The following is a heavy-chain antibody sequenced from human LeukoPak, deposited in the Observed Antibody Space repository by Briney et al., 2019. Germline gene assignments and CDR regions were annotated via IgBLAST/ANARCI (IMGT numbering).Heavy chain of an antibody. D-gene: IGHD2-15*01. CDR2: IYHSGST. V-gene: IGHV4-59*01. CDR3: VRGSCSGGSCYFLDF. J-gene: IGHJ4*02. Sequence: SETLSPTCTVSGGSISSYYWNWIRQPPGKELEWIGYIYHSGSTNYNPSLKSRVTISVDTSKNQFSLRLRSVTAADTAVYYCVRGSCSGGSCYFLDFWGQGTLVTVSS. CDR1: GGSISSYY.